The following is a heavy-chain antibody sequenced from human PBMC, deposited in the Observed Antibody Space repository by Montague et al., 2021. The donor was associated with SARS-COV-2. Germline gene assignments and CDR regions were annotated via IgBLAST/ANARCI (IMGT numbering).Heavy chain of an antibody. D-gene: IGHD2-2*01. CDR2: IYYSGST. J-gene: IGHJ3*02. Sequence: SETLSLTRTVSGGSISSYYWSWIRRPPGKGLEWIGYIYYSGSTNYNPSLKSRVTISVDTSKNQFSLKLSSVTAADTAVYYCARRGLGYCSSTSCQNAFDIWGQGTMVTVSS. CDR3: ARRGLGYCSSTSCQNAFDI. V-gene: IGHV4-59*08. CDR1: GGSISSYY.